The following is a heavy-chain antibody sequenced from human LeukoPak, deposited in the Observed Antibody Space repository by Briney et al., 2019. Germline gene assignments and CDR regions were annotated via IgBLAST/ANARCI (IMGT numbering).Heavy chain of an antibody. CDR2: INSDGGTT. V-gene: IGHV3-74*01. CDR3: ARAFYYDSSGYSYYFDY. D-gene: IGHD3-22*01. Sequence: GGSLRLSCAASGFTFSNYWMYWVRQAPGEGLVWVSRINSDGGTTTYADSVKGQFTISRDNAKNTLYLQKNSLRSEDTAVYYCARAFYYDSSGYSYYFDYWGQGTLVTVSS. CDR1: GFTFSNYW. J-gene: IGHJ4*02.